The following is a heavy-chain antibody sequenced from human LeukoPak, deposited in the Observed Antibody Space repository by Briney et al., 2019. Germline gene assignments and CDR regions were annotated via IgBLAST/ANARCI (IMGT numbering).Heavy chain of an antibody. CDR3: ATSYGGHGNVFDY. Sequence: SETPSLTCTVSGDSISSSNYYWGWIRQPPGKGLEWIGNVYYSGSTFYNPSLKSRVTISVDTSKNQFSLKLGSVTAADTAVYYCATSYGGHGNVFDYWGQGTLVTVSS. V-gene: IGHV4-39*05. J-gene: IGHJ4*02. CDR1: GDSISSSNYY. D-gene: IGHD4-23*01. CDR2: VYYSGST.